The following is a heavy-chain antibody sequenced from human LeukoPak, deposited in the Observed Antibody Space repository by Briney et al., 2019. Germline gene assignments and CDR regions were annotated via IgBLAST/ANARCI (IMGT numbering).Heavy chain of an antibody. CDR2: ISSSHSTI. CDR3: ARAQLRYFDWLSPLDY. D-gene: IGHD3-9*01. CDR1: GFTFSTYS. V-gene: IGHV3-48*01. Sequence: GGSLRLSCTASGFTFSTYSMNWVRQAPGKGLEWISYISSSHSTIYYADSVKGRFTVSRDNAKNALYLQMNSLRAEDTAVYYCARAQLRYFDWLSPLDYWGQGTLVTVSS. J-gene: IGHJ4*02.